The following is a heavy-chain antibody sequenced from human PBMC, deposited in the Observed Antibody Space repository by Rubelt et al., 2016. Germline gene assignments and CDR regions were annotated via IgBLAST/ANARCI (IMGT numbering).Heavy chain of an antibody. CDR2: GSEK. J-gene: IGHJ1*01. Sequence: GSEKYYVDSVKGRFTISRDNAKNSLYLQMNSLRAEDTAVYYCARAGWELRLNFQHWGQGTLVTVSS. CDR3: ARAGWELRLNFQH. V-gene: IGHV3-7*01. D-gene: IGHD1-26*01.